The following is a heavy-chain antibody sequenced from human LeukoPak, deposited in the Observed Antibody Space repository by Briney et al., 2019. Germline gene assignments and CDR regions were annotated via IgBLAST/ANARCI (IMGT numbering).Heavy chain of an antibody. J-gene: IGHJ4*02. CDR3: ARDDGWKQWLVQGGDY. D-gene: IGHD6-19*01. Sequence: ASVTLFYNSSGHIFTLYGISWVRHAPGQAFEWVRWLSAYDGNTNYAQKHQGRVTMTTDTSTSTAYMELRSLRSDDTAVYYCARDDGWKQWLVQGGDYWGQGTLVTVSS. CDR2: LSAYDGNT. CDR1: GHIFTLYG. V-gene: IGHV1-18*01.